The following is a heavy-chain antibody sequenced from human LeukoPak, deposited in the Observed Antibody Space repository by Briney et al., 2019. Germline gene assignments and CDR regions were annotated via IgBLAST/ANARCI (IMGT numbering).Heavy chain of an antibody. CDR3: AKGSGSSGWNDLLGVVDY. D-gene: IGHD6-19*01. J-gene: IGHJ4*02. CDR1: GFAFSTYG. CDR2: LSFDGSSE. V-gene: IGHV3-30*18. Sequence: GGSLRLSCAASGFAFSTYGIHWVRQAPGKGLEWVAVLSFDGSSEYYADSVKGRFTVSRDNSKNTLYLQMNSLRDEDTAVYYCAKGSGSSGWNDLLGVVDYWGQGTLVTVSS.